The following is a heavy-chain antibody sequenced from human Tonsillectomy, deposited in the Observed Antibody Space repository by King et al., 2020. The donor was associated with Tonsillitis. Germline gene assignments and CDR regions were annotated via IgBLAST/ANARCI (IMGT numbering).Heavy chain of an antibody. CDR3: AKDTRALYDFWTGSFDY. CDR2: ISWNIGGT. J-gene: IGHJ4*02. D-gene: IGHD3-3*01. Sequence: VQLVESGGGLVQPGRSLRLSCAASGFTFDDYAMHWVRQAPGKGLEWVSGISWNIGGTGYADSLKGRFTISRDNAKNSLYLQMNSLRAEDTALYYCAKDTRALYDFWTGSFDYWGQGTLVTVSS. CDR1: GFTFDDYA. V-gene: IGHV3-9*01.